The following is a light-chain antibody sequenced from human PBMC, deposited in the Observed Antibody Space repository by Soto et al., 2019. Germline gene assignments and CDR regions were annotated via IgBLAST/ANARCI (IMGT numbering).Light chain of an antibody. V-gene: IGKV3-20*01. J-gene: IGKJ1*01. CDR3: QQYAASPRT. CDR2: GAS. CDR1: QSIGNNY. Sequence: EIVLTQSPGTLSLSPRERATLSCRASQSIGNNYLAWYQHKPGQAPRLLIYGASHRAPGIPDRFSGSGSGTDFTLTIRRLEPEDFAIYYCQQYAASPRTFGQGTQVEVK.